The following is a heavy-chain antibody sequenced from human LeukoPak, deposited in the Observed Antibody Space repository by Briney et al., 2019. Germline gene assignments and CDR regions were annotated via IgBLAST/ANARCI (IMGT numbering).Heavy chain of an antibody. J-gene: IGHJ4*02. CDR2: ISTDGSST. D-gene: IGHD1-26*01. V-gene: IGHV3-74*01. Sequence: PGGSLRLSCATSGFTLSSYAMTWVRQAPGKGLVWVSRISTDGSSTGYADSVKGRFTISRDNTKNTLYLQMNSLRGEDTAAYYCVTVVPGAPNLLGYWGQGTLVTVSS. CDR3: VTVVPGAPNLLGY. CDR1: GFTLSSYA.